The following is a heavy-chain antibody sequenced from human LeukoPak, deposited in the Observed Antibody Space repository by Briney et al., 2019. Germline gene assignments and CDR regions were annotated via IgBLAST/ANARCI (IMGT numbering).Heavy chain of an antibody. CDR1: GYSFTTDW. D-gene: IGHD4-17*01. Sequence: GESLKISCKGSGYSFTTDWIGWVRQMRGKGLEWIGIIYSGDSDTRYSPSFQGQVTISADKSISTAYLQWSSLKASDTAVYYCARFYGDYPTGPFDYWGQGTLVTVSS. CDR2: IYSGDSDT. J-gene: IGHJ4*02. CDR3: ARFYGDYPTGPFDY. V-gene: IGHV5-51*01.